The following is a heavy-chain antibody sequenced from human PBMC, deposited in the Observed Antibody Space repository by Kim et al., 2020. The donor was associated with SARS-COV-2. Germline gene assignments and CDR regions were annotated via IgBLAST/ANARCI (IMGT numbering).Heavy chain of an antibody. D-gene: IGHD2-2*01. V-gene: IGHV3-53*04. CDR3: ARWKRITSSSPIRGYYGMDV. Sequence: RFTISRHNSKNTLYLQMNSLSAEDTAVYYCARWKRITSSSPIRGYYGMDVWGQGTTVTVSS. J-gene: IGHJ6*02.